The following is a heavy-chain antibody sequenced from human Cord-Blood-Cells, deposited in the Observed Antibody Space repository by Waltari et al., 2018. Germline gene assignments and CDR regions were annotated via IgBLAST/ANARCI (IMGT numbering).Heavy chain of an antibody. CDR1: GGSFSGYY. CDR3: ARGRIAAAGRSNWFDP. Sequence: QVQLQQWGAGLLKPSETLSLTCAVYGGSFSGYYCSWIRQPPGKGLEWIGEINHSGSTNYNPSLKSRVTISVDTSKNQFSLKLSSVTAADTAVYYCARGRIAAAGRSNWFDPWGQGTLVTVSS. V-gene: IGHV4-34*01. D-gene: IGHD6-13*01. CDR2: INHSGST. J-gene: IGHJ5*02.